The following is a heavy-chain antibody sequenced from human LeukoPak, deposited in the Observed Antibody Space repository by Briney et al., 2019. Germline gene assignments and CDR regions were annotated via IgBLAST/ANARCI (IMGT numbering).Heavy chain of an antibody. CDR1: GYTFTGYY. CDR3: ARNREPITIFGVVILGD. Sequence: ASVKVSCKASGYTFTGYYMHWVRQAPGQGLEWMGRINPNSGGTNYAQKFQGRVTMTRDTTISTAYMELSRLRSDDTVVYYCARNREPITIFGVVILGDWGQGTLVTVSS. D-gene: IGHD3-3*01. CDR2: INPNSGGT. V-gene: IGHV1-2*05. J-gene: IGHJ4*02.